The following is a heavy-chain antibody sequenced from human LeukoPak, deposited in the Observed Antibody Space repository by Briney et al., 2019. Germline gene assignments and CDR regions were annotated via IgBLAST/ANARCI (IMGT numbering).Heavy chain of an antibody. V-gene: IGHV4-61*01. J-gene: IGHJ4*02. CDR3: ARDGSFDY. D-gene: IGHD5-12*01. Sequence: PSETLSLTCTVSGGSVSSGSYYWGWIRQPPGKGLEWIGYIYYSESTNYDPSLKSRVTISVDTSKNQFSLKLSSVTAADTAVYYCARDGSFDYWGQGTLVTVSS. CDR2: IYYSEST. CDR1: GGSVSSGSYY.